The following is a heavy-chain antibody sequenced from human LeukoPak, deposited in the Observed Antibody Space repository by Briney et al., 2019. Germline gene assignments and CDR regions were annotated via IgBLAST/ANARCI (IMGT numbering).Heavy chain of an antibody. CDR2: ISGSGGST. V-gene: IGHV3-23*01. Sequence: GGSLRLSCAASGFTFSTYAMTWVRQAPGKGLEWVSAISGSGGSTYYADSVKGRFTISRDNSKNTLYLQMNSLKTDDTAMYYCARESIRQQLYYFDYWGQGALVTVSS. J-gene: IGHJ4*02. CDR3: ARESIRQQLYYFDY. CDR1: GFTFSTYA. D-gene: IGHD6-13*01.